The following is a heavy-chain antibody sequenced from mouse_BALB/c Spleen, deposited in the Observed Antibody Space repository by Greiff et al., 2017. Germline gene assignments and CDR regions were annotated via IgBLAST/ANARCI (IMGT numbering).Heavy chain of an antibody. CDR3: ASGNDYDVGAMDY. D-gene: IGHD2-4*01. J-gene: IGHJ4*01. CDR1: GDSITSGY. CDR2: ISYSGST. Sequence: EVKLMESGPSLVKPSQTLSLTCSVTGDSITSGYWNWIRKFPGNKLEYMGYISYSGSTYYNPSLKSRISITRDTSKNQYYLQLNSVTTEDTATYYCASGNDYDVGAMDYWGQGTSVTVSS. V-gene: IGHV3-8*02.